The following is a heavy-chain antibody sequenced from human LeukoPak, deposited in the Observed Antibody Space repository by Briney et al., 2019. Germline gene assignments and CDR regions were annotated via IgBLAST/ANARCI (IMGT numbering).Heavy chain of an antibody. CDR3: AKGYDFWSGYLRFGGYYYYGMDV. Sequence: QAGGSLRLSCAASGFTFSSYAMSWVRQAPGKGLEWVSAISGSGGSTYYADSVKGRFTISRDNSKNTLYLQMNSLRAEDTAVYYCAKGYDFWSGYLRFGGYYYYGMDVWGQGTTVTVSS. D-gene: IGHD3-3*01. J-gene: IGHJ6*02. V-gene: IGHV3-23*01. CDR1: GFTFSSYA. CDR2: ISGSGGST.